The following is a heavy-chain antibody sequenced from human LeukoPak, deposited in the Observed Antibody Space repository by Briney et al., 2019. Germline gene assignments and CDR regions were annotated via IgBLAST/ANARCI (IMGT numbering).Heavy chain of an antibody. D-gene: IGHD4-17*01. V-gene: IGHV3-53*01. CDR1: GFTVSSNY. CDR2: IYSGGST. CDR3: ARDSGDYGSYYYYYYMDV. Sequence: GGSLRLSCAASGFTVSSNYMSWVRQAPGKGLEWVSVIYSGGSTYYADSVKGRFTISRDNSKNTLYLQMNSLRAEDTAVYYCARDSGDYGSYYYYYYMDVWGKGTTDTVSS. J-gene: IGHJ6*03.